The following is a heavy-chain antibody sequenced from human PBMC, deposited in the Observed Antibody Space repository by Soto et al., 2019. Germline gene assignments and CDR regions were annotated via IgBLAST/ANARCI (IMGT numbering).Heavy chain of an antibody. V-gene: IGHV1-69*02. CDR2: INPIVSMS. D-gene: IGHD3-10*01. CDR1: GDTFSFYT. CDR3: AASDGSGHRAFDY. J-gene: IGHJ4*02. Sequence: QVQLVQSGTEVKKPGSSVKVSCKASGDTFSFYTINWVRQAPGLGLEWVGRINPIVSMSNYAQKFQGRVSRTADNSTSSPYMELRSLRSDDTAMYFCAASDGSGHRAFDYWGQGALVIVSS.